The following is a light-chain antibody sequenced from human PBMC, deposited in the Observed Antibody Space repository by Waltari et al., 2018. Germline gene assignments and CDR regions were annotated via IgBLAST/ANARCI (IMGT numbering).Light chain of an antibody. V-gene: IGKV2-30*02. CDR2: KFS. J-gene: IGKJ4*01. CDR1: QSLVHSAGNTY. CDR3: LQHTNWRHT. Sequence: DVVMTQSPLSLPVTLGQPASISCRSSQSLVHSAGNTYLHWFQQRPGQSPRRLIYKFSNRGAWVPDRFSGSGSGTDFTLKISRVEAEDVGIYYCLQHTNWRHTIGGGTKVEIK.